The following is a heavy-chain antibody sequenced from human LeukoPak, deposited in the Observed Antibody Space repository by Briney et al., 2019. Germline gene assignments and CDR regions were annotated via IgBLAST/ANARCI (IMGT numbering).Heavy chain of an antibody. V-gene: IGHV1-18*04. CDR2: INTDTGNV. CDR1: GYTFTGYY. J-gene: IGHJ4*02. CDR3: VRFGFCSGDSCYSGGIEDY. Sequence: GASVKVSCKASGYTFTGYYMHWVRQAPGQGLEWLGWINTDTGNVVYGQKFPGRVTLTTDPSTSTAYMDLRGLRSDDTAVFYCVRFGFCSGDSCYSGGIEDYWGQGTQVTVSS. D-gene: IGHD2-15*01.